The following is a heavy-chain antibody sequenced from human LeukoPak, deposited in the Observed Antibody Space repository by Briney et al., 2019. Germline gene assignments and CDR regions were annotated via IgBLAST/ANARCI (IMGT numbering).Heavy chain of an antibody. CDR2: IYHSGST. J-gene: IGHJ3*02. CDR1: DSSINSGYY. CDR3: AKSNGYGLIDI. V-gene: IGHV4-38-2*02. D-gene: IGHD3-10*01. Sequence: PSETLSLTCTVSDSSINSGYYWDWIRQPPGKGLEWIGSIYHSGSTYYNPSLKSRVTISLDTSRNQFSLKLNSVTAADTAVYYCAKSNGYGLIDIWGQGTMVTVSS.